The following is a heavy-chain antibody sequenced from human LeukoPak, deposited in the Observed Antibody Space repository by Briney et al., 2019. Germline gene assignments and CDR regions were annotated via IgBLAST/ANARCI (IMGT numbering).Heavy chain of an antibody. J-gene: IGHJ3*02. D-gene: IGHD3-3*01. Sequence: PSETLSLTCTVSGGSISSYYWSWIRQPAGKGLEWIGRIYTSGSTYYNPSLKSRVTISLDKSKNQFSLKLISVTAADTAAYYCARDRGIRFLEWLSHLDAFDIWGQGTMVTVSS. CDR1: GGSISSYY. CDR2: IYTSGST. CDR3: ARDRGIRFLEWLSHLDAFDI. V-gene: IGHV4-4*07.